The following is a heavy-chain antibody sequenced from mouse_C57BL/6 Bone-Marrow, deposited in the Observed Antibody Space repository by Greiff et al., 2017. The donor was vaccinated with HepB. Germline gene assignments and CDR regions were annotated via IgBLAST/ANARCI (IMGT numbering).Heavy chain of an antibody. D-gene: IGHD1-1*01. CDR3: ARSDYYGSSRDFDY. Sequence: VHLVESGAELARPGASVKLSCKASGYTFTSYGISWVKQRTGQGLEWIGEIYPRSGNTYYNEKFKGKATLTADKSSSTAYMELRSLTSEDSAVYFCARSDYYGSSRDFDYWGQGTTLTVSS. J-gene: IGHJ2*01. CDR2: IYPRSGNT. V-gene: IGHV1-81*01. CDR1: GYTFTSYG.